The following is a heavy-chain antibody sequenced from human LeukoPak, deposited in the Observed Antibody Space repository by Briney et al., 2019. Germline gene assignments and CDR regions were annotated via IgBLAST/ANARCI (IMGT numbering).Heavy chain of an antibody. V-gene: IGHV4-4*07. CDR3: ARMTTVPYYYYYYMDV. CDR1: GGSISTYY. Sequence: SETLSLTCTVSGGSISTYYWSWIRQPAGKGLEWIGRIYTSGSTNYNPSLKSRVTISVDTSKNQFSLKLSSVTAADTAVYYCARMTTVPYYYYYYMDVWGKGTTVTVSS. J-gene: IGHJ6*03. CDR2: IYTSGST. D-gene: IGHD4-11*01.